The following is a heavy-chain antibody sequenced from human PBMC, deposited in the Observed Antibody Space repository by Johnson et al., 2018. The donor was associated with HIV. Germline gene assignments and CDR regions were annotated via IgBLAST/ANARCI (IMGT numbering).Heavy chain of an antibody. CDR3: AFTRGGAFDI. D-gene: IGHD2-2*01. J-gene: IGHJ3*02. Sequence: MQLVESGGGVVRPGGSLRLSCAASGFTFDNYGMNWVRQAPGKGLEWVSGINWNGGSPGSADSVKGRFTISRDNAKKSLFLQMNSLRAEDTAVYYCAFTRGGAFDIWGQGTMVIVSS. V-gene: IGHV3-20*04. CDR2: INWNGGSP. CDR1: GFTFDNYG.